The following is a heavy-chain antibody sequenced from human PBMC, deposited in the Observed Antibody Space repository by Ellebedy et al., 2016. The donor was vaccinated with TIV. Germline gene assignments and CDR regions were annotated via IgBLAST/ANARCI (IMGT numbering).Heavy chain of an antibody. CDR3: ARPLRSTVTTSIYFDY. D-gene: IGHD4-17*01. CDR2: IYYSGST. J-gene: IGHJ4*02. Sequence: SETLSLXCIVSGGSVSSSSYYWGWIRQPPGKGLEWIGSIYYSGSTYYNPFLKSRVTVSIDTSKNQFSLNLSSVTAADTAVYYCARPLRSTVTTSIYFDYWGQGTLVTVSS. CDR1: GGSVSSSSYY. V-gene: IGHV4-39*01.